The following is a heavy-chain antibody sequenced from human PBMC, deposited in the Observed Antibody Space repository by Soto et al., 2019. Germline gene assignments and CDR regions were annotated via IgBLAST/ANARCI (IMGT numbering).Heavy chain of an antibody. CDR1: GFTFSSYS. CDR3: ARVRITMFRGGTNWFDP. Sequence: GGSLRLSCAASGFTFSSYSMNWVRQAPGKGLEWVSSISSSSSYIYYADSVKGRFTISRDNAKNSLYLQMNSLRAEDTAVYYCARVRITMFRGGTNWFDPWGQGTLVTVSS. D-gene: IGHD3-10*01. J-gene: IGHJ5*02. CDR2: ISSSSSYI. V-gene: IGHV3-21*01.